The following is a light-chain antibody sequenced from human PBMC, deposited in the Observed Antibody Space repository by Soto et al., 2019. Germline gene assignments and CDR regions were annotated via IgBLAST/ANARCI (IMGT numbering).Light chain of an antibody. Sequence: QSALTQHPSASGSPGQSVTISCTGSKRDIGIYDFVSWYQHHPGKAPRLIIYEVVQRPSGVPDRFSGSKSGNTASLTVSGLQAADEADYFCKSYAGSNTYVFGTGTKLPVL. J-gene: IGLJ1*01. CDR1: KRDIGIYDF. CDR2: EVV. CDR3: KSYAGSNTYV. V-gene: IGLV2-8*01.